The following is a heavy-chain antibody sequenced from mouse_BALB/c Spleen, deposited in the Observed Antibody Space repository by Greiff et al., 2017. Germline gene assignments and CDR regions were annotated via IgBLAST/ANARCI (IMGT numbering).Heavy chain of an antibody. Sequence: EVKLVESGGGLVQPGGSRKLSCAASGFTFSSFGMHWVRQAPEKGLEWVAYISSGSSTIYYADTVKGRFTISRDNPKNTLFLQMTSLRSEDTAMYYCARGPIYYDYDDSMDYWGQGTSVTVSS. J-gene: IGHJ4*01. CDR1: GFTFSSFG. D-gene: IGHD2-4*01. V-gene: IGHV5-17*02. CDR3: ARGPIYYDYDDSMDY. CDR2: ISSGSSTI.